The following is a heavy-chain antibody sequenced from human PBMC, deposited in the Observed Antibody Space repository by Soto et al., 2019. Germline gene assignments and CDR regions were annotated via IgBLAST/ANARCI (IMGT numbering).Heavy chain of an antibody. V-gene: IGHV3-33*01. Sequence: QVQLVESGGGVVQPGRPLRLSCAASGFNFSSYVMHWVRQAPGKGLEWVADIWYDGGNKYYADSVKGRFTISRDNSKNTLYLQMNSLRAEDTAVYYCARDGQWLPRDGLRSSYYFDYWGQGTLVTVSS. J-gene: IGHJ4*02. D-gene: IGHD6-19*01. CDR3: ARDGQWLPRDGLRSSYYFDY. CDR1: GFNFSSYV. CDR2: IWYDGGNK.